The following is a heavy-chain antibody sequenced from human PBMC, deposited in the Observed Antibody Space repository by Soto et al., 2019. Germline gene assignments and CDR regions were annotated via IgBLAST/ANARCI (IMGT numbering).Heavy chain of an antibody. V-gene: IGHV1-46*01. CDR2: INPGDGRT. CDR3: VRVGQTLHETFYS. D-gene: IGHD2-15*01. Sequence: QVQLVQSGAEVKKPGASVTVSCKASGYSFASYYMHWVRQAPGQRFEWMGTINPGDGRTSYAQKFHGRISMTRDTSTTTLVLEVNKLTPDDTALYYGVRVGQTLHETFYSWGQGTQVTVSS. CDR1: GYSFASYY. J-gene: IGHJ4*02.